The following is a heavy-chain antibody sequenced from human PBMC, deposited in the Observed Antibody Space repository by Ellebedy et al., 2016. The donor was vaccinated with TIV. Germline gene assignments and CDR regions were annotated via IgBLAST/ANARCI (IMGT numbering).Heavy chain of an antibody. CDR2: LSGNGGKT. Sequence: GESLKISXAASGFSVRTYHMTWVRQAPGKGLEWVSTLSGNGGKTYYADSVKGRFTISKDNSRTTLYLQMNSLRAEDTAVYYCTRDRVYYMDVWGKGTTVTVSS. CDR3: TRDRVYYMDV. V-gene: IGHV3-23*01. CDR1: GFSVRTYH. J-gene: IGHJ6*03.